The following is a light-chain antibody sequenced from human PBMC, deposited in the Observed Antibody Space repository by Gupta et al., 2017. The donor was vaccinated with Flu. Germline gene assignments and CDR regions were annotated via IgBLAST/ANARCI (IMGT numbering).Light chain of an antibody. CDR3: RQSKPCPYT. CDR1: QGRVYIDGDTY. Sequence: VVMTQSPLSLPVTLGQPASISCRSSQGRVYIDGDTYLNCFQQRPGQSARRLLYKGSNRDSGIPDRFSGGGSGTNFTLKISSVEADDVGVYYCRQSKPCPYTLGQGTKMEIK. J-gene: IGKJ2*01. CDR2: KGS. V-gene: IGKV2-30*01.